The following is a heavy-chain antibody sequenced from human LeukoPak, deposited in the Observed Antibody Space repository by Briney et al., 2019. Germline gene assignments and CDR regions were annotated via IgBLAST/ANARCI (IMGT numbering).Heavy chain of an antibody. D-gene: IGHD6-19*01. J-gene: IGHJ4*02. V-gene: IGHV3-23*01. CDR1: GFSLSTYG. CDR3: AKGHGTAVAGFYY. CDR2: ITGTGGST. Sequence: GGSLRLSCAASGFSLSTYGVSWVRQPPGKGLEWVSGITGTGGSTYYADSVKGRFTVSRDTSKNTLYLRMNSLRAEDTAIYYCAKGHGTAVAGFYYWGQGTLVTVSS.